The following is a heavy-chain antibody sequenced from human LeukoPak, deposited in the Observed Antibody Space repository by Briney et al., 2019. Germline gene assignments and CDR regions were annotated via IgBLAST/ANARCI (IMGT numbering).Heavy chain of an antibody. J-gene: IGHJ4*02. CDR3: AREGGSYDSSGYYSLHYYFDY. CDR2: IYSSGTT. Sequence: SETLSLTCTVSGGSISSYCWSWIRQPAGKGLEWIGRIYSSGTTIYNPSLKSRVTISVDTSKNQFSLKMSSVTAADTAVYYCAREGGSYDSSGYYSLHYYFDYWGQGTLVTVSS. V-gene: IGHV4-4*07. CDR1: GGSISSYC. D-gene: IGHD3-22*01.